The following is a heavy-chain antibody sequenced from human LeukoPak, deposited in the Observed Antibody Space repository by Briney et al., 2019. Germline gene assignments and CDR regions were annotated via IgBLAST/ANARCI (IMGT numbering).Heavy chain of an antibody. Sequence: ASVKVSCKASGGTFSSYAISWVRQAPGQGLEWMGRIIPIFGTANYAQKFQGRVTITTDESTSTAYMELSSLRSEDTAVYYCTSSVYSYGRIYFDYWGQGTLVTVSS. V-gene: IGHV1-69*05. J-gene: IGHJ4*02. CDR3: TSSVYSYGRIYFDY. D-gene: IGHD5-18*01. CDR2: IIPIFGTA. CDR1: GGTFSSYA.